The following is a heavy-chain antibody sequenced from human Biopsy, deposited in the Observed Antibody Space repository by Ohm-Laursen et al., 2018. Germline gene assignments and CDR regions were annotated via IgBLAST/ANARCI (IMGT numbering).Heavy chain of an antibody. CDR3: AKGSHPTSFVELDY. J-gene: IGHJ4*02. V-gene: IGHV3-23*01. CDR2: IWGSGDTT. Sequence: GSLRLSCAASGFTFSGFALSWVRQAPGKGLEWVSGIWGSGDTTHYADSVRGRFTISRDTSQSALYLHMNSRRGEDTAVYFCAKGSHPTSFVELDYWGQGTLVTVSS. D-gene: IGHD2-2*01. CDR1: GFTFSGFA.